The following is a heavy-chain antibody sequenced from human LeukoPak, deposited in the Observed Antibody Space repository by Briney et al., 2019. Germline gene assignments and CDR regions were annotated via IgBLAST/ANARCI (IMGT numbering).Heavy chain of an antibody. V-gene: IGHV3-23*01. CDR3: AKDLTPEAMVPFFDY. D-gene: IGHD3-10*01. CDR2: ISGSGGST. J-gene: IGHJ4*02. CDR1: GFTFSSYA. Sequence: GGSLRLSCVGSGFTFSSYAMSWVRQAPGKGLEWVSAISGSGGSTYYADSVKGRFTISRDNSKNTLYLQMNSLRAEDTAVYYCAKDLTPEAMVPFFDYWGQGTLVTVSS.